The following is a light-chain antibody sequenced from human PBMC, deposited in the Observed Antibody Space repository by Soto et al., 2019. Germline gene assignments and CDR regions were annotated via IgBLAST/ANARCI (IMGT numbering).Light chain of an antibody. J-gene: IGLJ3*02. Sequence: QSVLTQPPSVSGAPGQRVTISCNGSSSNIGAGYDVHWYQQLPGTAPKLLIYGNSKRPSGVHDRFSGAKSGTSASLAITGRHAEDEAVYYCQSYDSSLSGGVFGGGTKLTVL. CDR1: SSNIGAGYD. CDR2: GNS. CDR3: QSYDSSLSGGV. V-gene: IGLV1-40*01.